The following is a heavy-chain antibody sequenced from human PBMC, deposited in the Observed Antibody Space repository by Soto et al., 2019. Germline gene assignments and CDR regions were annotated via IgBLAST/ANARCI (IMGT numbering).Heavy chain of an antibody. CDR1: GGSISSGGYS. CDR2: IYHSGST. V-gene: IGHV4-30-2*01. J-gene: IGHJ6*02. Sequence: QLQLQESGSGLVKPSQTLSLTCAVSGGSISSGGYSWSWIRQPPGKGLEWIGYIYHSGSTYYNPSLKSRVTISADRSKNQFSLKLSSVTAADTAVYYCARRRGFPYSYGMDVWGQGTTVTVSS. CDR3: ARRRGFPYSYGMDV. D-gene: IGHD5-12*01.